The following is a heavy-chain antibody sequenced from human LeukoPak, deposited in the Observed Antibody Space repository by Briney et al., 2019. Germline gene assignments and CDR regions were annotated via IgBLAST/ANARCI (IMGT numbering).Heavy chain of an antibody. CDR2: IWYDGSNK. Sequence: PGRSLRLSCAASGFTFSSYGMHWVHQAPGKGLEWVAVIWYDGSNKYYADSVKGRFTISRDNSKNTLYLQMNSLRAEDTAVYYCARADDYYGSGSYRAQPFDYWGQGTLVAVSS. CDR3: ARADDYYGSGSYRAQPFDY. J-gene: IGHJ4*02. D-gene: IGHD3-10*01. V-gene: IGHV3-33*01. CDR1: GFTFSSYG.